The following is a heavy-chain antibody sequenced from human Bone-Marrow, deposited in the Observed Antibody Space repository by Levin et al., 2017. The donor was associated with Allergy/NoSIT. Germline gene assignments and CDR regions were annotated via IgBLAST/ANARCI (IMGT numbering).Heavy chain of an antibody. CDR2: ISWNSVAI. CDR3: ARVVCRGGSCFDAFDL. CDR1: GFKFEDYA. Sequence: SLKISCEGSGFKFEDYAMHWVRQGPGKGLEWVSRISWNSVAIGYAESVQGRFTISRDNAKNSLYLQINSLRPDDTALYYCARVVCRGGSCFDAFDLWGQGAMVTVSS. V-gene: IGHV3-9*01. D-gene: IGHD2-15*01. J-gene: IGHJ3*01.